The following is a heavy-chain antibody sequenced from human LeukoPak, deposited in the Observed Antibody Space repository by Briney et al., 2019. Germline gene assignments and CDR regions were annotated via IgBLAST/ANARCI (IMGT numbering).Heavy chain of an antibody. Sequence: NPSQTLSLTCTVSGGSISSGDYYWSWIRQPPGKGLEWIGYIYYSGSTYYNPSLKSRVTTSVDTSKNQFPLKLSSVTAADTAVYYCARTSDSNWFDPWGQGTLVTVSS. J-gene: IGHJ5*02. V-gene: IGHV4-30-4*01. CDR1: GGSISSGDYY. D-gene: IGHD2-21*02. CDR2: IYYSGST. CDR3: ARTSDSNWFDP.